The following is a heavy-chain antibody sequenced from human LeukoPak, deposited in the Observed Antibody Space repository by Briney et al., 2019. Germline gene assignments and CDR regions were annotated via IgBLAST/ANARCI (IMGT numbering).Heavy chain of an antibody. J-gene: IGHJ6*02. Sequence: AAGTVSFTGPGGSFTIYGITWVRQTPGQGLGWMGGIIPMLRQASSAKKFQGRVTITAAADTRTAYMDMSRLRDEDTAVHYCARGALVVLEAVGMDVWGQGTTVIVSS. CDR1: GGSFTIYG. D-gene: IGHD2-15*01. CDR3: ARGALVVLEAVGMDV. V-gene: IGHV1-69*10. CDR2: IIPMLRQA.